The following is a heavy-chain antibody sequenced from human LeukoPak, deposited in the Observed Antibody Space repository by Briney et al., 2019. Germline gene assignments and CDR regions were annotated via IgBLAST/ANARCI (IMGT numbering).Heavy chain of an antibody. V-gene: IGHV3-30-3*01. Sequence: GGSLRLSCAASGFTFSSYAMHWVRQAPGKGLEWVAVISYDGSNKYYADSVKGRFTISRDNAKNSLYLQMNSLRAEDTAVYYCARDIAAAGKNPDAFDIWGQGTMVTVSS. J-gene: IGHJ3*02. CDR3: ARDIAAAGKNPDAFDI. CDR2: ISYDGSNK. CDR1: GFTFSSYA. D-gene: IGHD6-13*01.